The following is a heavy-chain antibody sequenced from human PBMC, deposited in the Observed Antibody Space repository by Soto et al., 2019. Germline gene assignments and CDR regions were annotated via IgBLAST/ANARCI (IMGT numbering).Heavy chain of an antibody. J-gene: IGHJ6*02. D-gene: IGHD3-10*01. CDR1: GFTFSSYG. CDR2: ISYDGSNK. Sequence: GGSLRLSCAASGFTFSSYGMHWVRQAPGKGLEWVAVISYDGSNKYYADSVKGRFTISRDNSKNTLYLQMNSLRAEDTAVYYCAKACITMVRGVFGTFGMDVWGQGTTVTVSS. V-gene: IGHV3-30*18. CDR3: AKACITMVRGVFGTFGMDV.